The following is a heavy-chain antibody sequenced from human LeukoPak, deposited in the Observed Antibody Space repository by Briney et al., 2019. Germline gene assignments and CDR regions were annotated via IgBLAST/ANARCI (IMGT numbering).Heavy chain of an antibody. J-gene: IGHJ6*02. CDR2: IYSGGST. Sequence: PGGSLRLSCAASGFTVSSNYMSWVRQAPGKGLEWVSVIYSGGSTYYADSVKGRFTISRHNSKNTLYLQMNSLRAEDTAVYYCARAVAGTGYYYYYGMDVWDQGTTVTVSS. CDR1: GFTVSSNY. D-gene: IGHD6-19*01. CDR3: ARAVAGTGYYYYYGMDV. V-gene: IGHV3-53*04.